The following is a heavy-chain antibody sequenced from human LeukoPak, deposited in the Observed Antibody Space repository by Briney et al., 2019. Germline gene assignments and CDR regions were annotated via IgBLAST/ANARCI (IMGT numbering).Heavy chain of an antibody. V-gene: IGHV4-61*02. D-gene: IGHD6-13*01. Sequence: SQTLSLTCTVSGGSISSGSYYWSWIRQPAGKGLEWIGRIYTSGSTNYNPSLKSRVTISVDTSKNQFSLKLSSVTAADTAVYYCARDRVSSSWFHDAFDIWGQGTMVTVSS. CDR3: ARDRVSSSWFHDAFDI. CDR2: IYTSGST. J-gene: IGHJ3*02. CDR1: GGSISSGSYY.